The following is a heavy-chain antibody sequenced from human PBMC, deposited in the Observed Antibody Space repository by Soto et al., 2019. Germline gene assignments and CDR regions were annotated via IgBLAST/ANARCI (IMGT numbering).Heavy chain of an antibody. CDR2: IYYSGST. CDR3: ARAGGGYFDWLLFDY. Sequence: QVQLQESGPGLVKPSQTLSLTCTVSGGSISSGDYYWSWIRQPPGKGLEWIGYIYYSGSTYYNPSLKSRVTISVDTSKHQFSLKLSSVTAADTAVYYCARAGGGYFDWLLFDYWGQGTLVTVSS. V-gene: IGHV4-30-4*01. D-gene: IGHD3-9*01. CDR1: GGSISSGDYY. J-gene: IGHJ4*02.